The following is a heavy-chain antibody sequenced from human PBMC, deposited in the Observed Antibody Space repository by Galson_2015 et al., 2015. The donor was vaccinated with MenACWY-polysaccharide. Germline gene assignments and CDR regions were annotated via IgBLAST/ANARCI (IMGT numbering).Heavy chain of an antibody. CDR3: VKSDRDYDDSYNWFDP. CDR1: GFTFSSYG. V-gene: IGHV3-30*18. Sequence: SLRLSCAASGFTFSSYGMHWVRQAPGKGLEWVAVISYDGSDKYYADSVKGRITTSRDNSKDTLYLQINSLRVEDTALYYCVKSDRDYDDSYNWFDPWGQGTLVTVSS. CDR2: ISYDGSDK. D-gene: IGHD4-17*01. J-gene: IGHJ5*02.